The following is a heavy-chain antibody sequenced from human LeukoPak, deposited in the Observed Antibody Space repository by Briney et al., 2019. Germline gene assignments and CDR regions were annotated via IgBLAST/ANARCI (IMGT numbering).Heavy chain of an antibody. J-gene: IGHJ6*03. CDR1: GGTFSSYA. Sequence: GASVKVSCKASGGTFSSYAISWVRQAPGQGLEWMGGIIPIFGTANYAQKFQGRVTITADESTSTAYMELSSLRSEDTAVYYCARGGDSSSWGYYYYMDVWGKGTTVTISS. CDR3: ARGGDSSSWGYYYYMDV. CDR2: IIPIFGTA. D-gene: IGHD6-13*01. V-gene: IGHV1-69*13.